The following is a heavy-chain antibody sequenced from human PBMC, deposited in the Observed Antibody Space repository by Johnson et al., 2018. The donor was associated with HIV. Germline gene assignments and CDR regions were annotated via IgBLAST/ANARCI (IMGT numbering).Heavy chain of an antibody. Sequence: QVQLVESGGGVVQPGRSLRLSCAASGFTLSTYGMHWVRQAPGKGLEWVAVISYDGNNKYYADSLKGRFTISRDNSKNTLYLQMNSLRAEDTAVYYCARDFGLFLGKDDAFDIWGQGTMVTVSS. V-gene: IGHV3-30*03. CDR3: ARDFGLFLGKDDAFDI. J-gene: IGHJ3*02. D-gene: IGHD7-27*01. CDR1: GFTLSTYG. CDR2: ISYDGNNK.